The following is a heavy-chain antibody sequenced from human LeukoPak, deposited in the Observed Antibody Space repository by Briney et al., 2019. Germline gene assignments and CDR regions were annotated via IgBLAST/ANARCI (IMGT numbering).Heavy chain of an antibody. V-gene: IGHV3-48*01. D-gene: IGHD1-1*01. J-gene: IGHJ4*02. CDR1: GFTFSSYS. Sequence: GGSLRLSCAASGFTFSSYSMNWVRQAPGKGLEWVSYISSSSSTIYYADSVKGRFTISRDNAKNSLYLQMSGLRAEDTAVYYCARRTPLASVFDSWGQGTLVTVSS. CDR3: ARRTPLASVFDS. CDR2: ISSSSSTI.